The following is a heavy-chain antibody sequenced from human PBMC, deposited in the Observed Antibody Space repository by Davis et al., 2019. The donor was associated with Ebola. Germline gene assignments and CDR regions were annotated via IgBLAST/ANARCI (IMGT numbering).Heavy chain of an antibody. V-gene: IGHV4-59*08. Sequence: SETLSLTCTVSGGSISSYYWSWIRQPPGKGLEWIGYIYYSGSTNYNPSLMSRVTISVDTSKNQFSLKLSSVTAADTAVYYCARRQYYYDSSGYHIGAFDIWGQGTMVTVSS. CDR2: IYYSGST. CDR3: ARRQYYYDSSGYHIGAFDI. J-gene: IGHJ3*02. D-gene: IGHD3-22*01. CDR1: GGSISSYY.